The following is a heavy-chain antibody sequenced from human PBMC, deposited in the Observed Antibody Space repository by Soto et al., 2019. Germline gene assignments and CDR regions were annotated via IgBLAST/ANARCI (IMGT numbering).Heavy chain of an antibody. V-gene: IGHV3-21*01. D-gene: IGHD2-15*01. CDR2: ISSSSSYI. Sequence: PGGPLRLSCAASGFTFSSYSMNWVRQAPEKGLEWVSSISSSSSYIYYADSVKGRFNISRDNAKNSLYLQVNSLISEDTAVYYCARIRLGYDAFDIWGQGTMVTVSS. J-gene: IGHJ3*02. CDR1: GFTFSSYS. CDR3: ARIRLGYDAFDI.